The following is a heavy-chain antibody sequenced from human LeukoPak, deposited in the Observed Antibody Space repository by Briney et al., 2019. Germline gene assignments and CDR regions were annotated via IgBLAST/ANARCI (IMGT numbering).Heavy chain of an antibody. D-gene: IGHD5-24*01. CDR3: ARMRKMATVNWFDP. CDR1: GYTFTGYY. V-gene: IGHV1-18*04. J-gene: IGHJ5*02. CDR2: ISAYNGNT. Sequence: GASVKVSCKASGYTFTGYYMHWVRQAPGQGLEWMGWISAYNGNTNYAQKLQGRVTMTTDTSTSTAYMELRSLRSDDTAVYYCARMRKMATVNWFDPWGQGTLVTVSS.